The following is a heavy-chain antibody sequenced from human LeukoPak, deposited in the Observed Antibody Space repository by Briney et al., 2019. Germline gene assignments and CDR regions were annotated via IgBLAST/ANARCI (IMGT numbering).Heavy chain of an antibody. V-gene: IGHV1-2*02. CDR3: ARGSSAWDTFDI. CDR1: GYTFTGYY. CDR2: INPNNGGP. J-gene: IGHJ3*02. D-gene: IGHD6-25*01. Sequence: ASVKVSCKASGYTFTGYYMHWVRQAPGQGLQWMGWINPNNGGPNYAQKFQGRVTMTRDTSISTAYMELSGLRSDDTAVYFCARGSSAWDTFDIWGQGTLDTVSS.